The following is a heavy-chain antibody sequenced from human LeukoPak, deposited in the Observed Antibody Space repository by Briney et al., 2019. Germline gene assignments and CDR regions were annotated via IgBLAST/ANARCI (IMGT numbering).Heavy chain of an antibody. V-gene: IGHV4-61*02. Sequence: SETLSLTCTVSGGSISNSTYCWNWIRQPAGKRLEWIGRIYSSGISMYNPSLRSRLIISTDTSKNQFSLRLSSVTAADTAVYYCARLHGSGGLWFFQHWTQGTLVSVSS. CDR2: IYSSGIS. CDR1: GGSISNSTYC. D-gene: IGHD3-10*01. CDR3: ARLHGSGGLWFFQH. J-gene: IGHJ1*01.